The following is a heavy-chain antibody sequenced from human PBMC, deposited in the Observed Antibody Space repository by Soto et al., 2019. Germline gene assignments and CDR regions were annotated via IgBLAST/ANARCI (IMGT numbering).Heavy chain of an antibody. V-gene: IGHV3-11*05. D-gene: IGHD5-12*01. CDR2: ISSSSSYT. J-gene: IGHJ5*02. CDR1: GVRFSDYY. Sequence: GGSPRLSCAGSGVRFSDYYMSWIRQAPGKGLEWVSYISSSSSYTNYADSVKGRFSISRDNANNSLYLQMNSLRAEDTAVYYCARAPPRGNDHSDNWFDPRGQAPMVTVS. CDR3: ARAPPRGNDHSDNWFDP.